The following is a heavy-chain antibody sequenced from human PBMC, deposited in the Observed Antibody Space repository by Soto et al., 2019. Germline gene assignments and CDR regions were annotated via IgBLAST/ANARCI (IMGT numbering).Heavy chain of an antibody. Sequence: KPSETLSLTCAVSGASISTEGYTWSWIRQPPGKGLEWIGYIYPSGASNYNPSLRSRVTISLDASRNRFSLSVGSVTAADTAVYYSARAPFGAALYFEVWGQGTTVTVYS. CDR1: GASISTEGYT. V-gene: IGHV4-30-2*01. CDR3: ARAPFGAALYFEV. J-gene: IGHJ6*02. D-gene: IGHD3-22*01. CDR2: IYPSGAS.